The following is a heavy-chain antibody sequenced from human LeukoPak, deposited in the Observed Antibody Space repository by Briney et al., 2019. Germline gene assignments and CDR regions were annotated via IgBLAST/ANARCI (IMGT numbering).Heavy chain of an antibody. V-gene: IGHV4-4*09. CDR3: ARHNPPPAGFCSGTSCFMSGSQYFYMDV. Sequence: SETLSLTCTVSGGSISGYFWSWIRQPPGKGPEWIGCIYSTGTTNYSPSLSSRVTISVDTSKNQLSLNLRFVTATDTAVYHCARHNPPPAGFCSGTSCFMSGSQYFYMDVWGKGTSVTVS. CDR1: GGSISGYF. J-gene: IGHJ6*03. D-gene: IGHD2-2*01. CDR2: IYSTGTT.